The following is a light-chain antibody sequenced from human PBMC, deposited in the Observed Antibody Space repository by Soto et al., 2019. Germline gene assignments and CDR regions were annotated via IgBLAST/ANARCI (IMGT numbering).Light chain of an antibody. CDR1: QSISSH. CDR2: AAS. J-gene: IGKJ4*01. V-gene: IGKV1-39*01. Sequence: DIQMTQSPSSLSAFVGDRVTITCRASQSISSHLNWYQQKPGKAPKLLIYAASSLQSGVPSRFSGSGSGTDFTLTISSLQPEDFATYYCQQSHSIPLTFGGGAKLEIK. CDR3: QQSHSIPLT.